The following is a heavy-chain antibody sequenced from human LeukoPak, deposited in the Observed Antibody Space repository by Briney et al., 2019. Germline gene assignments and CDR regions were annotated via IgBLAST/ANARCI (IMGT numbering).Heavy chain of an antibody. CDR2: ITSSSNSI. D-gene: IGHD6-13*01. Sequence: GGSLRLSCAASGFTFSSFSMSWVRQAPGKGLEWISYITSSSNSIYYADSVKGRFTISRDNAKNSLYLQMNSLRAEDTALYYCARNPGIAAEYYFDYWGQGTLVTVSS. CDR1: GFTFSSFS. V-gene: IGHV3-48*04. CDR3: ARNPGIAAEYYFDY. J-gene: IGHJ4*02.